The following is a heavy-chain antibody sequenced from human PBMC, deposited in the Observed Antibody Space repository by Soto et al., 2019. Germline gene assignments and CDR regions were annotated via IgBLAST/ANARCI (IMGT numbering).Heavy chain of an antibody. CDR1: GFTFSSYW. V-gene: IGHV3-74*01. CDR3: ASLSRTIGNWFDP. Sequence: EVQLVESGGGLVQPGGSLRLSCAASGFTFSSYWMHWVRQAPGKGLVWVSRINSDGSSTSYADSVKGRFTISRDNAKNTLYLQMNSLRAEDTAVYYCASLSRTIGNWFDPWGQGTLVTVSS. CDR2: INSDGSST. D-gene: IGHD2-2*01. J-gene: IGHJ5*02.